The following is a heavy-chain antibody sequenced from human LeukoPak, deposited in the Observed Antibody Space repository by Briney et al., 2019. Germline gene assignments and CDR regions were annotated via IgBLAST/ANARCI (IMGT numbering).Heavy chain of an antibody. D-gene: IGHD6-13*01. J-gene: IGHJ4*02. CDR3: AKEDYSSSWYALDY. CDR1: GFTFDDYA. Sequence: GGSLRLSGAASGFTFDDYAIYWVRQGPGKGLEWVSLISGDGGSIYYADSVKGRFTISRDNSKNSLYLQMNSLRTEDTALYYCAKEDYSSSWYALDYWGQGTLVTVSS. CDR2: ISGDGGSI. V-gene: IGHV3-43*02.